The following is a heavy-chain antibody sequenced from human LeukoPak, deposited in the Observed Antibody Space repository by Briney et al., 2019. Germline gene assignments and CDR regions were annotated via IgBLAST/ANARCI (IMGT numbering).Heavy chain of an antibody. V-gene: IGHV4-61*02. J-gene: IGHJ3*02. Sequence: PSQTLSLTCTVSGDSISSGDYYWSWIRQPAGKGLEWIGRISSSGSTNYNPSLKSRVTISVDTSKNQFSLKLSSVTAADTAVYYCAREGIEMATPQDAFDIWGQGTMVTVSS. D-gene: IGHD5-24*01. CDR1: GDSISSGDYY. CDR2: ISSSGST. CDR3: AREGIEMATPQDAFDI.